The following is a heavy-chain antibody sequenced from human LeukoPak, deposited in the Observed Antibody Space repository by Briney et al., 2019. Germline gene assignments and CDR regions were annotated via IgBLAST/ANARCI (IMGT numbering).Heavy chain of an antibody. CDR2: INHSGST. CDR3: ARQYSGDWAYFDY. CDR1: GGSFSGYY. Sequence: SSETLSLTCAVYGGSFSGYYWSWIRQPPGKGLEWIGEINHSGSTNYNPSLKSRVTISIDTSKNQFSLKLSSVTAADTAVYYCARQYSGDWAYFDYWGQGTLVTVSS. D-gene: IGHD2-21*02. J-gene: IGHJ4*02. V-gene: IGHV4-34*01.